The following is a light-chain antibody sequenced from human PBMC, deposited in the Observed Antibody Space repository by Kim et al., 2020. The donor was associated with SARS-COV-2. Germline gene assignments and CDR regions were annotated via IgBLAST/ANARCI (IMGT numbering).Light chain of an antibody. V-gene: IGLV3-1*01. CDR1: KLGDKY. J-gene: IGLJ1*01. CDR3: QELDSSTEV. CDR2: QDS. Sequence: SYELTQPPSVSVSPGQTASITCSGDKLGDKYACWYQQKPGQSPVLVIYQDSKRTSGIPERFSGSDSGNTATLTISETQAMYEADYYWQELDSSTEVFGTG.